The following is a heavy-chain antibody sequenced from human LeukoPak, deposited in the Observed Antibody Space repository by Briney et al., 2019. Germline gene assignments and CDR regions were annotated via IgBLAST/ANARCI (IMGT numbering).Heavy chain of an antibody. CDR2: ISGSGGST. Sequence: GGSLRLSCAASGFTLSNYAMSWVRQPPGKGLEWVSAISGSGGSTYYADSVKGRFTISRDNSKNTLYLQMNTLRAEGTAVYYCAKTHGISGAGTFDIWGQGTMVTVSS. CDR1: GFTLSNYA. J-gene: IGHJ3*02. D-gene: IGHD3-22*01. V-gene: IGHV3-23*01. CDR3: AKTHGISGAGTFDI.